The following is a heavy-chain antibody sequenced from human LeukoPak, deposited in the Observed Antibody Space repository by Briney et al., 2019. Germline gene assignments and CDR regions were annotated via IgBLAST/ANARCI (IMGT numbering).Heavy chain of an antibody. D-gene: IGHD3-22*01. J-gene: IGHJ6*02. V-gene: IGHV4-61*01. CDR2: IYYSGST. CDR3: ARDNEDSSGSHYYGMDV. Sequence: SETLSLTCTVSGGSVSSGSYYWSWIRQPPGKGLEWIGYIYYSGSTNYNPSLKSRVTISVDTSKNQFSLKLSSVTAADTAVYYCARDNEDSSGSHYYGMDVWGQGTTVTVSS. CDR1: GGSVSSGSYY.